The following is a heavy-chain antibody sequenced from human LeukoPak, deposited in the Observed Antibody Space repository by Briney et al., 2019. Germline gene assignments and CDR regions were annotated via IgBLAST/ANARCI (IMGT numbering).Heavy chain of an antibody. Sequence: GGSLRLSRAASGFTFSDYYMSWIRQAPGKGLEWISYISSSGSTIYYADSVKGRFTISRDNARNSLYLQMNSLRAEDTAVYYCARERAIASLRPYYFDYWGQGTLVTVSS. CDR1: GFTFSDYY. CDR3: ARERAIASLRPYYFDY. D-gene: IGHD6-6*01. V-gene: IGHV3-11*01. J-gene: IGHJ4*02. CDR2: ISSSGSTI.